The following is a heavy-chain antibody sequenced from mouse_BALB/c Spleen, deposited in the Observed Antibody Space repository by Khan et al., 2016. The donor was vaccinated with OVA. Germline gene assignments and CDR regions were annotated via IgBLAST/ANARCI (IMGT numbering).Heavy chain of an antibody. CDR1: GFSLTNYG. Sequence: QVQLKQSGPGLAAPSQSLSITCTISGFSLTNYGVHWVRQPPGKGLEWLVVIWSDGNTRYNSAIKSRLTITKDNSQSQVFLKMNSLQTDDTAIYFCARQPYYHYNIMDYWGQGTSVTVSS. D-gene: IGHD2-10*01. CDR2: IWSDGNT. V-gene: IGHV2-6-1*01. J-gene: IGHJ4*01. CDR3: ARQPYYHYNIMDY.